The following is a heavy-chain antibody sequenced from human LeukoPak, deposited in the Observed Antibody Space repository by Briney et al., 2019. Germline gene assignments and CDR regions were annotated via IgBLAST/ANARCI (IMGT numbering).Heavy chain of an antibody. Sequence: GGSLRLSCAASGFTFSSYGMHWVRQAPGKGLEWVAFIRYDGSNKYYADSVKGRFTISRDNSKNTLYLQMNSLRAEDTAVYYCAKGTPHQLLYRRYSSSRTGDYWGQGTLVTVSS. D-gene: IGHD2-2*02. CDR1: GFTFSSYG. CDR2: IRYDGSNK. V-gene: IGHV3-30*02. J-gene: IGHJ4*02. CDR3: AKGTPHQLLYRRYSSSRTGDY.